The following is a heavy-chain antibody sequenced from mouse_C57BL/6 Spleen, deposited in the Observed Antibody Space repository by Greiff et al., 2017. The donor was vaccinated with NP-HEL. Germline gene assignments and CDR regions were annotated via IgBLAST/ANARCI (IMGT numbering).Heavy chain of an antibody. D-gene: IGHD4-1*01. Sequence: VQVVESGPGLVQPSQCLSITCTVSGFSFTSYGVHWVRQSPGKGLEWLGVIWSGGSTDYNAALISRLSISKDNTKSQVFFTMYILLADDTAIYSGARNDANGPWFAYWGQGTLVTVSA. J-gene: IGHJ3*01. V-gene: IGHV2-2*01. CDR2: IWSGGST. CDR1: GFSFTSYG. CDR3: ARNDANGPWFAY.